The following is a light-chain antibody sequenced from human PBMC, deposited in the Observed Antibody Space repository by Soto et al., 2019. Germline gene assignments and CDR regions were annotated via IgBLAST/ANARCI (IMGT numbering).Light chain of an antibody. CDR1: SGSIASNY. CDR2: EDN. J-gene: IGLJ2*01. Sequence: FMLTQPHSVSESPGKTVTISCTRSSGSIASNYVQWYQQRPGSAPTTVIYEDNQRPSGVPDRFSGSIDSSSNSASLTISGLKTEDEADYYCQSYYSSNHGVFGGGTKVTVL. CDR3: QSYYSSNHGV. V-gene: IGLV6-57*04.